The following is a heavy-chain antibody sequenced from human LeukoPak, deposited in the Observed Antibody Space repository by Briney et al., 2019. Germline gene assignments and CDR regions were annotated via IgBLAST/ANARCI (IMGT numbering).Heavy chain of an antibody. CDR2: IYSSGST. V-gene: IGHV4-4*07. Sequence: PSETLSLTCTVSGDSISSYYWSWIRQPAGKGLEWIGRIYSSGSTKYNPSLKSRVTMSVDTSKNQFSLKLSSVTAADTAVYYCARDSRRYYGLFDPWGQGTLVTVSS. J-gene: IGHJ5*02. CDR3: ARDSRRYYGLFDP. CDR1: GDSISSYY. D-gene: IGHD3-22*01.